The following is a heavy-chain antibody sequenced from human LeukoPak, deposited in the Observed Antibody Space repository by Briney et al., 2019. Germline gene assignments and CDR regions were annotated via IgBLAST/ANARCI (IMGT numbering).Heavy chain of an antibody. D-gene: IGHD1-26*01. J-gene: IGHJ4*02. Sequence: SETLSLTCTVSGGSISSYYWSWIRQPPGKGLEWIGYIYYSGSTYNPSLKSRVTISVDTSKNQFSLKLSSVTAADTAVYYCARGRGAWDYWGQGTLVTVSS. CDR2: IYYSGST. CDR1: GGSISSYY. V-gene: IGHV4-59*01. CDR3: ARGRGAWDY.